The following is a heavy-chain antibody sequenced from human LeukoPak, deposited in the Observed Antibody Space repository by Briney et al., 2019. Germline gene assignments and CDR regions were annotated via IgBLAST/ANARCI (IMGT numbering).Heavy chain of an antibody. D-gene: IGHD2-15*01. CDR1: GYTFTSYG. Sequence: GASVTVSCKASGYTFTSYGISWVRQAPGQGLEWMAWISAYNGNTNYAQKLQGRVTMTTDTSTSTAYMELRSLRSDDTAVYYCAREGGFEPSWAFDIWGQGTMVTVSS. CDR2: ISAYNGNT. V-gene: IGHV1-18*01. CDR3: AREGGFEPSWAFDI. J-gene: IGHJ3*02.